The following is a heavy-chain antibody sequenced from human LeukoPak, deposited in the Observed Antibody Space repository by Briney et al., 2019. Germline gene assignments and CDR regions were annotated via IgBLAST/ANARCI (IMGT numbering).Heavy chain of an antibody. CDR1: GFTFSSYA. Sequence: GGSLRLSCAASGFTFSSYAMSWVRQAPGKGLKWVSAISGSGGSTYYADSVKGRFTISRDNSKNTLYLQMNSLRAEDTAVYYCAKGAQRITIFGVVISSSYFDYWGQGTLVTVSS. V-gene: IGHV3-23*01. CDR3: AKGAQRITIFGVVISSSYFDY. CDR2: ISGSGGST. D-gene: IGHD3-3*01. J-gene: IGHJ4*02.